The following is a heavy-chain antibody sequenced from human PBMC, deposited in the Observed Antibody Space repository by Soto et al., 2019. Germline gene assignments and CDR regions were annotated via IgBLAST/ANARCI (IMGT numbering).Heavy chain of an antibody. J-gene: IGHJ5*02. CDR3: ARLPYSNYGPNWFDP. V-gene: IGHV4-30-2*01. CDR2: MYHSGST. CDR1: GGSISSGGYS. D-gene: IGHD4-4*01. Sequence: KSSETLSLTCAVSGGSISSGGYSWSWIRQPPGTGLEWIGYMYHSGSTYYNPSLNSRVTISVDRSKNQFSLKLTSVTAADTAVYYCARLPYSNYGPNWFDPWGQGTLVTVSS.